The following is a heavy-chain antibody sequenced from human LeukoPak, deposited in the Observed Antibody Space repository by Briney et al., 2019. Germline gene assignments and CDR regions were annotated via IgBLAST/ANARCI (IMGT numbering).Heavy chain of an antibody. Sequence: ASVKVSCKASVYTFTSYGISWVRQAPGQGLEWMGWISAYNGNTNYAQKLQGRVTMTTDTSTSTAYMELRSLRSDDTAVYYCARRDSRNDYGDYGWVYWGQGTLVTVSS. CDR3: ARRDSRNDYGDYGWVY. D-gene: IGHD4-17*01. CDR1: VYTFTSYG. V-gene: IGHV1-18*01. J-gene: IGHJ4*02. CDR2: ISAYNGNT.